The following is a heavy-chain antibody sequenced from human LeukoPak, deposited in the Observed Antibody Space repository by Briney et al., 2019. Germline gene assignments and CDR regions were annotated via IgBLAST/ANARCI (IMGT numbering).Heavy chain of an antibody. CDR3: ATGREYSGYDPYPDY. D-gene: IGHD5-12*01. CDR1: GYTFTDYY. V-gene: IGHV1-2*02. Sequence: ASVKVSCKASGYTFTDYYMHWVRQAPGQGLEWMGWINPNSGGTNYAQKFQGRVTMTRDTSISTAYMELSRLRSDDTAVYYCATGREYSGYDPYPDYWGQGTLVTVSS. J-gene: IGHJ4*02. CDR2: INPNSGGT.